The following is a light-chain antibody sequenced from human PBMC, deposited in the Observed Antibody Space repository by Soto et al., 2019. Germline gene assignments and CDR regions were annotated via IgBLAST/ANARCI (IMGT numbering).Light chain of an antibody. V-gene: IGKV3-20*01. CDR1: QSVNSNY. J-gene: IGKJ3*01. Sequence: EIVLTQSPGTLSLSPGERATLSCRASQSVNSNYLAWYQQRPGQAPRLLIFGASFRATGIPDRFSGSGSGTDFTLTISRLEPEDVAVDYCQQYGNSPPEFTFGPGTKVDSK. CDR3: QQYGNSPPEFT. CDR2: GAS.